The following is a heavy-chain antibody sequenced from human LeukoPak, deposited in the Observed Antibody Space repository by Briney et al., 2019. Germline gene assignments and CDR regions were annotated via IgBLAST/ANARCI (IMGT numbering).Heavy chain of an antibody. D-gene: IGHD1-14*01. V-gene: IGHV6-1*01. CDR2: TFYRSKWQY. Sequence: SQSLPLTHALCGDCPSSNFAAGYWTRHSPSRALEWLGRTFYRSKWQYEYAVSVRSRITINVDTSKNQFSLQLNCVTPGDTAGFYCARDPSDDQSLHHGGQGTLVTVSS. CDR3: ARDPSDDQSLHH. CDR1: GDCPSSNFAA. J-gene: IGHJ4*02.